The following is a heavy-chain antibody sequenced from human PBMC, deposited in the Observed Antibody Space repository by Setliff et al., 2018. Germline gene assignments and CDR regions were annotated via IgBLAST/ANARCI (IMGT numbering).Heavy chain of an antibody. Sequence: SETLSLTCTVSGGSIRGFYWSWIRQPPGKRLEYIGYLYTSGSTNYNPSLKSRVTMSVDTSKNQLSLKLTFVTAADTAIYYCARLIGYSYGYYYHYVDVWGKGTTVTVSS. D-gene: IGHD5-18*01. V-gene: IGHV4-4*08. J-gene: IGHJ6*03. CDR3: ARLIGYSYGYYYHYVDV. CDR1: GGSIRGFY. CDR2: LYTSGST.